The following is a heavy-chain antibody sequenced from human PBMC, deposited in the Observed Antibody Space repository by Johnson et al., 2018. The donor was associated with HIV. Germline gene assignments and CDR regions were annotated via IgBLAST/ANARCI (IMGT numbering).Heavy chain of an antibody. CDR2: ISYDGSNK. CDR3: AETPGIAAAGTGYAFDI. CDR1: GFTFSSYA. Sequence: QVQLVESGGGVVQPGRSLRLSCQASGFTFSSYAMHWVRQAPGNGLDWVAVISYDGSNKYYADSAKGRFTISRDNSKNTLYLQMNSLRAEDTAVYYCAETPGIAAAGTGYAFDIWGQGTMVTVSS. D-gene: IGHD6-13*01. V-gene: IGHV3-30*04. J-gene: IGHJ3*02.